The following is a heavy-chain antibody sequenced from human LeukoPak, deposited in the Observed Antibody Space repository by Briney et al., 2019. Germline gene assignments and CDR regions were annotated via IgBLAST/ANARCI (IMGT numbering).Heavy chain of an antibody. Sequence: GESLKISCKGSGYSFPSYWIGWVRQMPGKGLERMGIIYPGDSDTRYSPSFQGQITISADKSISTAYLQWSSLKASDTAIYYCARQGGSGWSSAGYWGQGTVVTVSS. CDR2: IYPGDSDT. CDR1: GYSFPSYW. V-gene: IGHV5-51*01. CDR3: ARQGGSGWSSAGY. J-gene: IGHJ4*02. D-gene: IGHD6-19*01.